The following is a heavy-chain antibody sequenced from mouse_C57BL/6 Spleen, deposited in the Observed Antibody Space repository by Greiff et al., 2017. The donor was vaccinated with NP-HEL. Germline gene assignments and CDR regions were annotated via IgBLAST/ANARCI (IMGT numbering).Heavy chain of an antibody. CDR2: ISYSGST. CDR1: GYSIPRGYD. J-gene: IGHJ4*01. D-gene: IGHD2-3*01. CDR3: ARGLLRPYYAMDY. V-gene: IGHV3-1*01. Sequence: VQLKESGPGLVKPSPSLSLTCTVTGYSIPRGYDWHWIRHFPGNKLEWMGYISYSGSTYYNPSLKSRISITHDTSKNHFFLKLNSVTTEDTATYYCARGLLRPYYAMDYWGQGTSVTVSS.